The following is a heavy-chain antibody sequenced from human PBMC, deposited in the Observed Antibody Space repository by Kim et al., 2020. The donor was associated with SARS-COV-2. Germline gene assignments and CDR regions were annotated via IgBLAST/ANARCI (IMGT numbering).Heavy chain of an antibody. D-gene: IGHD1-7*01. CDR2: IYYSGST. V-gene: IGHV4-59*13. J-gene: IGHJ3*02. Sequence: SETLSLTCTVSGGSISSYYWSWIRQPPGKGLEWIGYIYYSGSTNYNPSLKSRVTISVDTSKNQFSLKLSSVTAADTAVYYCASAITGTTPNAFDIWGQGTMVTVSS. CDR3: ASAITGTTPNAFDI. CDR1: GGSISSYY.